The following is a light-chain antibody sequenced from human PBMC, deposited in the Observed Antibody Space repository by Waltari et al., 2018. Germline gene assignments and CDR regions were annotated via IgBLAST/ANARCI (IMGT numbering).Light chain of an antibody. CDR3: QQYYTAPYS. Sequence: DIVMTQSPDSLAGSLGERATITCKSSQGGYYNSNNKHYLAWYQQKVGQPPKLLIYWASSRESGVPDRFSGSVSGTDFTLSISSLQAEDVAVYYCQQYYTAPYSFGQGTKLEIK. J-gene: IGKJ2*03. CDR1: QGGYYNSNNKHY. V-gene: IGKV4-1*01. CDR2: WAS.